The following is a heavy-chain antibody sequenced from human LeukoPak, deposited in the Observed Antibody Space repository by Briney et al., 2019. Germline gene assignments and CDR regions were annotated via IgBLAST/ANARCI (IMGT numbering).Heavy chain of an antibody. CDR3: ARGWTGSSFDP. CDR2: IKQDGSEK. Sequence: GGSLRLSCDASGFTFSTYWMSWVRQAPGKGLEGVANIKQDGSEKYYVVSVKGRFTISRDNAKNTLYLQMNSLRAEDTAVYYCARGWTGSSFDPWGQGTLVTVSS. D-gene: IGHD6-13*01. J-gene: IGHJ5*02. V-gene: IGHV3-7*01. CDR1: GFTFSTYW.